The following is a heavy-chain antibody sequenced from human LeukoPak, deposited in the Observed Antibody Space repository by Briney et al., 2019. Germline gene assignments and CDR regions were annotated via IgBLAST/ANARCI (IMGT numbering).Heavy chain of an antibody. CDR2: ISAYNGNT. J-gene: IGHJ4*02. CDR3: ARDAPVRDYYDSSGYAY. V-gene: IGHV1-18*01. D-gene: IGHD3-22*01. Sequence: ASVKVSRKASGYTFTSYGTSWVRQAPGQGLEWMGWISAYNGNTNYAQKLQGRVTMTTDTSTSTAYMELRSLRSDDTAVYYCARDAPVRDYYDSSGYAYWGQGTLVTVSS. CDR1: GYTFTSYG.